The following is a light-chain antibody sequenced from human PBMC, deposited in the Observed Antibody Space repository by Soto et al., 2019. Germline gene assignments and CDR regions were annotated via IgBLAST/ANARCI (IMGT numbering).Light chain of an antibody. CDR3: SSYAGNNNVV. V-gene: IGLV2-8*01. CDR1: SSYVGDYKF. CDR2: EVN. Sequence: QSVLTQPPSESGSPGQSVTISCTGTSSYVGDYKFVSWYQQHPGKAPKLLMYEVNRRPSGVPDRFSGSKSGNTASLTVSGLQAEDEDEYYCSSYAGNNNVVFGRGTKLTVL. J-gene: IGLJ2*01.